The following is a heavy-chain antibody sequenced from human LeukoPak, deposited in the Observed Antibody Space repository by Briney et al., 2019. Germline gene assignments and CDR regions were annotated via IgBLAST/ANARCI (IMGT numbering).Heavy chain of an antibody. CDR1: GGTFSSYA. CDR2: IIPIFGTA. CDR3: AMSYYYDSSGYYWTFDY. J-gene: IGHJ4*02. V-gene: IGHV1-69*13. D-gene: IGHD3-22*01. Sequence: ASVKVSCKASGGTFSSYAISWVRQAPGQGLEWMGGIIPIFGTANYAQKLRGRVTITADESTSTAYMELSSLRSEDTAVYYCAMSYYYDSSGYYWTFDYWGQGTLVTVSS.